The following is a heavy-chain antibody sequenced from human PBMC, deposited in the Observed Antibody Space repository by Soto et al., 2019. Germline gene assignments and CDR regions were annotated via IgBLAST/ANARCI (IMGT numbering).Heavy chain of an antibody. V-gene: IGHV3-30*03. CDR3: ARDFGSSGWRNNFDY. CDR2: ISYDGSNK. D-gene: IGHD6-19*01. J-gene: IGHJ4*02. CDR1: GFTFSRNG. Sequence: QVQLVESGGGVVQPGRSLRLSCAASGFTFSRNGMHWVRQAPGKGLEWVAIISYDGSNKYYADSVKGRFTISRDNSKNTLYLQMNSLRAEDTAVYYCARDFGSSGWRNNFDYWGQGTLVTVSS.